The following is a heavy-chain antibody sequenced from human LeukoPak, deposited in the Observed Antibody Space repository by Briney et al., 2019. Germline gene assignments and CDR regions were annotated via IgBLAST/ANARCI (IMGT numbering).Heavy chain of an antibody. CDR1: GYTFTSYG. CDR2: ISAYNGNT. J-gene: IGHJ5*02. V-gene: IGHV1-18*01. CDR3: ARAVYCSSTSSYFVPFDP. Sequence: ASVKVSCKASGYTFTSYGISWVRQAPGQGLEWMGWISAYNGNTNYAQKLQGRVTMTTDTSTSTAYMELRSLRSDDTAVYYCARAVYCSSTSSYFVPFDPWGQGTLVTVSS. D-gene: IGHD2-2*01.